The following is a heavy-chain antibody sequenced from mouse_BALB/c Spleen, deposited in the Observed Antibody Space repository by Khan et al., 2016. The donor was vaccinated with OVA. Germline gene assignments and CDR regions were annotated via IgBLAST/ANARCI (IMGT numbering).Heavy chain of an antibody. J-gene: IGHJ4*01. CDR3: AKIFYGNSYAIDY. V-gene: IGHV1-77*01. CDR2: IYPGSGSI. D-gene: IGHD2-1*01. CDR1: GYTFTDYV. Sequence: QVQLQQSGPELVKPGASVKMSCKASGYTFTDYVISWVKQRTGQGLEWIGEIYPGSGSIYYNEKFKGKATLTADTSSNTAYMQLSSLTSEDSAVFFCAKIFYGNSYAIDYWGQGTSVTVSS.